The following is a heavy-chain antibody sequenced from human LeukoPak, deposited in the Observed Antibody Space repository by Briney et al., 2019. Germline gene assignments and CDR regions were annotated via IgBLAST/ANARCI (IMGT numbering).Heavy chain of an antibody. D-gene: IGHD3-22*01. V-gene: IGHV4-34*01. Sequence: PSETLSLTCAVYGGSFSGYYWSWIRQPPGKGLEWIGEINHSGSTNYNPSLKSRVTISVDTSKNQFSLKLSSVTAADTAVYYCARGTLDSSGYYRPLFDYWGQGTLVTVSS. J-gene: IGHJ4*02. CDR2: INHSGST. CDR1: GGSFSGYY. CDR3: ARGTLDSSGYYRPLFDY.